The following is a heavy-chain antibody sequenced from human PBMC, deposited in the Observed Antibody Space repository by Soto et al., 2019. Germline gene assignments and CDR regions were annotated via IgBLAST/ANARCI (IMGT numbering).Heavy chain of an antibody. CDR2: IWYDGSNK. J-gene: IGHJ4*02. CDR3: ARDPIYDSSGYYLDY. V-gene: IGHV3-33*01. Sequence: PGGSLRLSCAASGFTFSSYGMHWVRQAPGKGLEWVAVIWYDGSNKYYADSVKGRFTISRDNSKNTLYLQMNSLRAEDTAVYYCARDPIYDSSGYYLDYWGQGTLVTVSS. CDR1: GFTFSSYG. D-gene: IGHD3-22*01.